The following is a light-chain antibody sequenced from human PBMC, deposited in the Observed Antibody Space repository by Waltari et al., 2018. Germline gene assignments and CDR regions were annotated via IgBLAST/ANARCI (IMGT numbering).Light chain of an antibody. J-gene: IGLJ3*02. V-gene: IGLV2-14*01. CDR1: SSDVGGYNS. CDR3: SSYTSSSSRV. Sequence: QSALTQPASVSGSPGQSITISCTGTSSDVGGYNSVSWYQQHPGKAPKVMIYDVSKRPSGVSNRFSGSKSGNTASLTISVLQAEDEADYYCSSYTSSSSRVFGGGTKLTVL. CDR2: DVS.